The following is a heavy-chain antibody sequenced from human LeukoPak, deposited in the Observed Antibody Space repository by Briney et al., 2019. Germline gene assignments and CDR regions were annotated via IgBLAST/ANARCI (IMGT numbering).Heavy chain of an antibody. CDR1: GFTFSSYA. V-gene: IGHV3-30-3*01. CDR2: ISYDGSNK. CDR3: AKGYCSSTSCYTAPHY. D-gene: IGHD2-2*02. J-gene: IGHJ4*02. Sequence: GGSLRLSCAASGFTFSSYAMHWVRQAPGKGLEWVAVISYDGSNKYYADSVKGRFTISRDNSKNTLYLQMNSLRAEDTAAYYCAKGYCSSTSCYTAPHYWGQGTLVTVSS.